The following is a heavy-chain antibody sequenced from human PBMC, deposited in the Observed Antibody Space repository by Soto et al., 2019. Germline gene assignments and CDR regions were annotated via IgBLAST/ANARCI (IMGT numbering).Heavy chain of an antibody. Sequence: QVQLVESGGGVVQPGRSLRLSCAASGFTFTSYAMHWVRQAPGKGLEWVAVISNDGSNYYYADSVRGRFTISRDNTKNALCLQMSSLRGEDSGVYYCARGTTLAIFDYGMDVWCQGTTVTVSS. CDR2: ISNDGSNY. V-gene: IGHV3-30-3*01. J-gene: IGHJ6*02. CDR3: ARGTTLAIFDYGMDV. D-gene: IGHD3-3*01. CDR1: GFTFTSYA.